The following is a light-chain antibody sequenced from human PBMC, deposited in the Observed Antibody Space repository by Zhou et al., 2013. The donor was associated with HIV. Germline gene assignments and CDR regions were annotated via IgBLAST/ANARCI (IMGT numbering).Light chain of an antibody. Sequence: DIVLTQTPLSLSVTPGQPASISCKSSQSLLHGRGKTFFVLVPAQDRPASQLLIYEVSNRFSGVPERFSGSGAGTDFTLKISRVEAEDVGVYYCMQNSQFPVTFGPGTKVDIK. V-gene: IGKV2D-29*01. CDR2: EVS. J-gene: IGKJ3*01. CDR1: QSLLHGRGKTF. CDR3: MQNSQFPVT.